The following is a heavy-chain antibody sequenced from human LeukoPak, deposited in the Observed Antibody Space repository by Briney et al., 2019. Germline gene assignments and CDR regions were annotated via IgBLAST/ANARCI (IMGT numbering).Heavy chain of an antibody. CDR2: ISSTGGST. V-gene: IGHV3-64*01. J-gene: IGHJ4*02. CDR1: GFTFSSYA. CDR3: ARVRYCTNGVCSYFDY. D-gene: IGHD2-8*01. Sequence: GGTLRLSCAASGFTFSSYAMHWVRQAPGKGLEYVSAISSTGGSTDYANSVKGRFTISRDNSKNTLYLQMGSLRAEDMVVYYCARVRYCTNGVCSYFDYWGQGTLVTVSS.